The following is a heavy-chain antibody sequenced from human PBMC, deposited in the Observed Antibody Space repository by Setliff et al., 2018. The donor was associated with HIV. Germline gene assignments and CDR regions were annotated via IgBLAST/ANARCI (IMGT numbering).Heavy chain of an antibody. CDR3: TRDRRGSNSWSGYEGGYDY. V-gene: IGHV3-49*04. CDR2: IRSRPIGGTT. CDR1: GFTFSSYG. J-gene: IGHJ4*02. Sequence: GGSLRLSCAASGFTFSSYGMHWVRQAPGKGLEWVGFIRSRPIGGTTDYGAPVKGRFFISRDDSKSIAYLQMNSLTTEDTAVYFCTRDRRGSNSWSGYEGGYDYWGQGTLVTVS. D-gene: IGHD3-3*01.